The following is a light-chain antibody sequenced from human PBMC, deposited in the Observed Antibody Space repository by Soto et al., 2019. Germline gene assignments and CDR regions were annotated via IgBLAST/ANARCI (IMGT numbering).Light chain of an antibody. CDR1: NIGSKN. Sequence: SYELTQPPSVSVAPGETAWITCGGNNIGSKNVHWYQQKPRQAPVLVIYYDSVRPSGVSERFSGSSSGNTATLTISGVEAGDEADYYCQVWDSSSDHVLFGGGTKLTVL. CDR3: QVWDSSSDHVL. CDR2: YDS. J-gene: IGLJ2*01. V-gene: IGLV3-21*04.